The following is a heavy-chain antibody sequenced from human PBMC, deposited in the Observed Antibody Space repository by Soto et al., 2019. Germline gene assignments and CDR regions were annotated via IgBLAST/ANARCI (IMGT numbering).Heavy chain of an antibody. CDR3: ARDQGAYAEYLQH. CDR2: IWYDGSNK. Sequence: QVQLVESGGGVVQPGRSLRLSCAASGFTFSSYGMHWVRQAPGKGLEWVALIWYDGSNKYYADSVKGRLTISRDNSKNTLYLKMNSLSAEDTAVYYCARDQGAYAEYLQHWGQGTLVTVSS. V-gene: IGHV3-33*01. D-gene: IGHD1-26*01. CDR1: GFTFSSYG. J-gene: IGHJ1*01.